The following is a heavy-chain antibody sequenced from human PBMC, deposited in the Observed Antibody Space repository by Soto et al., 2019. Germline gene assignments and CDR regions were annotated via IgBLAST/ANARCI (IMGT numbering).Heavy chain of an antibody. CDR3: ATIAAAGTWFAP. V-gene: IGHV1-18*01. J-gene: IGHJ5*02. CDR1: SYTFTSYG. Sequence: ASVKVSCKASSYTFTSYGISWVRQAPGQGLEWMGWISAYNGNTNYAQKLQDRVTMTTDTSTSTAYMELRSLRSDDTAVYYCATIAAAGTWFAPWGQGTLVTVSS. CDR2: ISAYNGNT. D-gene: IGHD6-13*01.